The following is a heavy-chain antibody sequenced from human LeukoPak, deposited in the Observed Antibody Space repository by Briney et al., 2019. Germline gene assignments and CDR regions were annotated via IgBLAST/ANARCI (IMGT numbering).Heavy chain of an antibody. CDR3: AREVAPLYFHYGMDV. D-gene: IGHD2-21*01. V-gene: IGHV3-74*01. CDR1: GFTFSTYW. J-gene: IGHJ6*01. CDR2: IYPDGSGT. Sequence: GGSLRLSCAASGFTFSTYWMHWVRQAPGKGLVWVSRIYPDGSGTDYADSVKGRFTISRDNAKNTLYLQMNSLRAEDTAVYYCAREVAPLYFHYGMDVWGEGTTVTVSS.